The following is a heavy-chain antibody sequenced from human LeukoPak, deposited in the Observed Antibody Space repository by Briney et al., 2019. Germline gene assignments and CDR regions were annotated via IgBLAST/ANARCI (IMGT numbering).Heavy chain of an antibody. Sequence: PGGSLRLSCSASGFTFSSYAMHWVRQAPGKGLEYVSTISRNGVGTYYADSVKGRFTISRANSKNTLYLQMSSPRAEDTAVYYCVKEEYSSSFYFDYWGQGTLVTVSS. D-gene: IGHD6-6*01. CDR1: GFTFSSYA. V-gene: IGHV3-64D*09. CDR3: VKEEYSSSFYFDY. J-gene: IGHJ4*02. CDR2: ISRNGVGT.